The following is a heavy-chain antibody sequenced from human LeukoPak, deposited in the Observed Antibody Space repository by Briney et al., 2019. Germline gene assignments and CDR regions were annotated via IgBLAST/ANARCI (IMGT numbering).Heavy chain of an antibody. Sequence: GSLRLSCAASGFPFSNHAMSWVRQPPGKGLEWVSAISNGNTYYADSVRGRFTIPRDDSKNMVYLQMNSLRVEDTARYYCVREAGYCASVCLKSNWFDPWGQGTLVTVSS. CDR1: GFPFSNHA. CDR3: VREAGYCASVCLKSNWFDP. J-gene: IGHJ5*02. V-gene: IGHV3-23*01. CDR2: ISNGNT. D-gene: IGHD2-21*02.